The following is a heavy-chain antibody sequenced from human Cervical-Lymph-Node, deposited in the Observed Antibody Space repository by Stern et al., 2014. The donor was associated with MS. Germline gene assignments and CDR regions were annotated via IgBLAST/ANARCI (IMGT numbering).Heavy chain of an antibody. D-gene: IGHD3-3*01. J-gene: IGHJ2*01. Sequence: EVQLVESGGGLEQPGRSLRLSCAASGFAFDDYAMHWVRQVPGKGLEWVSGISWNTNSIAYVDSVKGRFTISRENAKNSLFLQMNSLRLEDTALYYCARTAIFGENWYFDLWGRGTLVTVSS. CDR2: ISWNTNSI. CDR1: GFAFDDYA. CDR3: ARTAIFGENWYFDL. V-gene: IGHV3-9*01.